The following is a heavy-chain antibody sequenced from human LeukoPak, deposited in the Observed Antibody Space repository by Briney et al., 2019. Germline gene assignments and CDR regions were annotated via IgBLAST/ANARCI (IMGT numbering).Heavy chain of an antibody. CDR1: GFTFSSNG. Sequence: GGSLRLSCVASGFTFSSNGMHWVRQAPGKGLEWVTFIQYDGSKKYYADSVKGRFTISRDNSKNTLYLEMNSLRAEDTAVYYCAKDIGSYYDYWGQGILVTVST. CDR2: IQYDGSKK. CDR3: AKDIGSYYDY. D-gene: IGHD3-10*01. V-gene: IGHV3-30*02. J-gene: IGHJ4*02.